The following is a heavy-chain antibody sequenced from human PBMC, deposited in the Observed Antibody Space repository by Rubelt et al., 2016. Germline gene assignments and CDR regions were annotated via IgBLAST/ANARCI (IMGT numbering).Heavy chain of an antibody. J-gene: IGHJ1*01. V-gene: IGHV4-34*01. CDR3: ARGDIAARLQH. CDR2: IKHSGST. CDR1: GGSFSGYY. D-gene: IGHD6-6*01. Sequence: GAGLLKPSETLSLTCAVYGGSFSGYYCTWIRQAPGKGLEWIGEIKHSGSTSYNPSLKSRVTISVDTFKNQFSLKLSSVTAADTAVYYCARGDIAARLQHWGQGTLVTVSS.